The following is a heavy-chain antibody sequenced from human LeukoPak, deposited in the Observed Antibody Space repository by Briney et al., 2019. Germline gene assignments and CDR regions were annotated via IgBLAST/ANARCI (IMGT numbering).Heavy chain of an antibody. V-gene: IGHV2-70*01. J-gene: IGHJ4*02. CDR1: GFSLRTSGMC. D-gene: IGHD5-18*01. CDR3: ARAMGEYGPGYFDY. CDR2: IDWDDDK. Sequence: SGPALVKPTQTLTLTCTFSGFSLRTSGMCVSWIRQPPGKALEWLALIDWDDDKYYSTSLKTRLTISKDTSKNQVVLTMTNMDPVDTATYYCARAMGEYGPGYFDYWGQGTLVTVSS.